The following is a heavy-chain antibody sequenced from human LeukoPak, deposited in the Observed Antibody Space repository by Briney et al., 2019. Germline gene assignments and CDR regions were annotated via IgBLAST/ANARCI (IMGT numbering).Heavy chain of an antibody. V-gene: IGHV3-23*01. J-gene: IGHJ4*02. Sequence: GGSLRLSCAASGFTFSSYAMSWVRQAPGKGLKWVSGISGSGGSTYYADSVKGRFTISRDSSKNTVYMQMNSLRAEDTAVYYCAKGRAWSSTSCYTGFFDYWGQGTLVTVSS. CDR2: ISGSGGST. CDR1: GFTFSSYA. CDR3: AKGRAWSSTSCYTGFFDY. D-gene: IGHD2-2*02.